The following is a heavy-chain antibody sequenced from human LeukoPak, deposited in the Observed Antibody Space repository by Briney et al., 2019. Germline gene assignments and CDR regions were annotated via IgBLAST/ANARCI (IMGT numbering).Heavy chain of an antibody. V-gene: IGHV3-30*18. Sequence: VQPGGSLRLSCAASGFTFSSYGMHWVRQAPGKGLEWVAVISYDGSNKYYADSVKGRFTISRDNSKNTLYLQMNSLRAEDTAVYYCANGVLEWLGQGDFDYWGQGTLVTVSS. CDR2: ISYDGSNK. J-gene: IGHJ4*02. CDR1: GFTFSSYG. D-gene: IGHD6-19*01. CDR3: ANGVLEWLGQGDFDY.